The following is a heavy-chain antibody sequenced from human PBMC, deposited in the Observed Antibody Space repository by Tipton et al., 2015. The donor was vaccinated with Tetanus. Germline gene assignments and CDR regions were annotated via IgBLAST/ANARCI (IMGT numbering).Heavy chain of an antibody. CDR2: IWYDGSNK. V-gene: IGHV3-33*01. D-gene: IGHD2-21*01. J-gene: IGHJ4*02. Sequence: SLRLSCAASGFTFSSYGMHWVRQAPGKGLEWVAVIWYDGSNKYYADSVKGRFTISRDNSKNTLYLQMNSLRAEGTAVYYCARGTSRIVYYFDYWGQGTLVTVSS. CDR1: GFTFSSYG. CDR3: ARGTSRIVYYFDY.